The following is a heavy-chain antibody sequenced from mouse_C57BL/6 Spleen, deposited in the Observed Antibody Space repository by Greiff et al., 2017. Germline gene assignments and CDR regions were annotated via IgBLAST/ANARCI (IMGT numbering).Heavy chain of an antibody. CDR3: ARRGYYGSSYGLAY. D-gene: IGHD1-1*01. Sequence: VQLQQSGPELVKPGASVKISCKASGYTFTDYYMNWVKQSHGKSLEWIGDINPNNGGTSYNQKFKGKATLTVDKSSSTAYMELRSLTSEDSAVYYCARRGYYGSSYGLAYWGQGTLVTVSA. CDR2: INPNNGGT. CDR1: GYTFTDYY. J-gene: IGHJ3*01. V-gene: IGHV1-26*01.